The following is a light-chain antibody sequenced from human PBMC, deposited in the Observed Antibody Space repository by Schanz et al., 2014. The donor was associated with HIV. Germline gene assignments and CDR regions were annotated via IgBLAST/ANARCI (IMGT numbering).Light chain of an antibody. J-gene: IGKJ1*01. Sequence: EIVLTQSPGTLSLSPGKRATLSCRASQSFSSGSLAWYPRKPAQAPRLLIYGASSRANGIPDRFSGSGSGTDFTLTISRLEPEDFAVYYCQQYGSSPTWTFGQGTKVEIK. V-gene: IGKV3-20*01. CDR3: QQYGSSPTWT. CDR1: QSFSSGS. CDR2: GAS.